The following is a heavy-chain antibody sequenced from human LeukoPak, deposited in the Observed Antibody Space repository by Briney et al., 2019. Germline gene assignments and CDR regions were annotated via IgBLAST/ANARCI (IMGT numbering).Heavy chain of an antibody. CDR2: SSTTGGT. Sequence: SETLSLTCTLSGGSISSHFWSWIRQPAGKGLEWIGRSSTTGGTNYNPSLKSRVTMSVDASKNQFSLKLSSVTAADTALYYCARGPGATTLESFDIWGQGTLVTVSS. V-gene: IGHV4-4*07. CDR1: GGSISSHF. CDR3: ARGPGATTLESFDI. D-gene: IGHD1-26*01. J-gene: IGHJ3*02.